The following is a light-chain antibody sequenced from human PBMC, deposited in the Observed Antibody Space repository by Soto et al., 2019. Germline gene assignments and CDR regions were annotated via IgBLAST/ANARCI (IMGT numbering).Light chain of an antibody. J-gene: IGLJ2*01. CDR1: SSDVGGYNY. CDR2: DVS. CDR3: SSYTASSTRVI. Sequence: QSALTQPASVSGSPGQSITISCTGTSSDVGGYNYVSWYQQHPGKAPKLMIYDVSNRPSGVSNRFSGSKSGNTASLTVSGLQAEDEADYYCSSYTASSTRVIFGAGTQLTV. V-gene: IGLV2-14*01.